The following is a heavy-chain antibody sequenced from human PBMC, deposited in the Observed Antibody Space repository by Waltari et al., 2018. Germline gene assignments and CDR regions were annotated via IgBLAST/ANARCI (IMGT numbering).Heavy chain of an antibody. Sequence: EVQLVESGGGLVQPGGSLRLSCAASGFTFRSYSMNWVPQAPGKGLEWVSYISSSSSTIYYADSVKGRFTISRDNAKNSLYLQMNSLRAEDTAVYYCARSDYSNYVREFVNWGQGTLVTVSS. CDR1: GFTFRSYS. CDR2: ISSSSSTI. D-gene: IGHD4-4*01. V-gene: IGHV3-48*01. J-gene: IGHJ4*02. CDR3: ARSDYSNYVREFVN.